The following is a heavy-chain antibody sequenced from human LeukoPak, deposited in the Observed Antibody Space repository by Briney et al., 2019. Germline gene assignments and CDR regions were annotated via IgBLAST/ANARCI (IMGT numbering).Heavy chain of an antibody. V-gene: IGHV3-23*01. D-gene: IGHD6-13*01. CDR2: ISGSGGST. CDR3: VSNTFIVAAAFFDS. CDR1: GFTLSSYA. Sequence: GGPLRLSCAASGFTLSSYAMSWVRQAPGKGLEWVSAISGSGGSTYYADSVKGRFTISRDNAKNTVYLQMNSLTDEDMAVYYCVSNTFIVAAAFFDSWGQGTLVTVSS. J-gene: IGHJ4*02.